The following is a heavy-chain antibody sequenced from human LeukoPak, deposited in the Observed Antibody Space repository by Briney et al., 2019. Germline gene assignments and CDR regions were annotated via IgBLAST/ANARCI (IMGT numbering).Heavy chain of an antibody. D-gene: IGHD3-9*01. Sequence: ASVNVSCKASGYTFTSYGVSWVRQAPGQGLAWLGWINEYNGNTNYAQKLQVRVTMTADTSTSTAYVELRRMRSGDTAVHYCAREEDNYDILTGYYREKYFQHWGQGTMATVSS. V-gene: IGHV1-18*01. CDR1: GYTFTSYG. CDR2: INEYNGNT. CDR3: AREEDNYDILTGYYREKYFQH. J-gene: IGHJ1*01.